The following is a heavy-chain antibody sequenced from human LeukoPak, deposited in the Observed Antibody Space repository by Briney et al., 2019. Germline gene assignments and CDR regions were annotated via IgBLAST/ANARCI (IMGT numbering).Heavy chain of an antibody. D-gene: IGHD2-8*01. Sequence: GASVKVSCKVSGYTLTELSMHWVRQAPGKGLEWMGGSDPEDGETIYAQKFQGRVTMTEDTSTDTAYMELSSLRSEDTAVCYCATVRCTNGVCYWWFDPWGQGTLVTVSS. V-gene: IGHV1-24*01. J-gene: IGHJ5*02. CDR3: ATVRCTNGVCYWWFDP. CDR2: SDPEDGET. CDR1: GYTLTELS.